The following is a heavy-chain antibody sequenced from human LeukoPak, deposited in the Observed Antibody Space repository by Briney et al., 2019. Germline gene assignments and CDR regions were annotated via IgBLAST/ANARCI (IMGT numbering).Heavy chain of an antibody. V-gene: IGHV3-30*18. Sequence: PGGSLRLSCAASGFTFSNYGMHWVRQAPGEGLEWVAVISYDGSNTYYADSVKGRFTISRDNSKNTLYLQMYSLRAEDTAVYYCAKGRGSAPFYGMDVWGQGTTVTVSS. D-gene: IGHD2-15*01. CDR1: GFTFSNYG. CDR2: ISYDGSNT. J-gene: IGHJ6*02. CDR3: AKGRGSAPFYGMDV.